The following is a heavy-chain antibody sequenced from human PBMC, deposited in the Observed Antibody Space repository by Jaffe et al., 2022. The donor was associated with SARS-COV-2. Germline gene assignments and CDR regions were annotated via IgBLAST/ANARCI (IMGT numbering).Heavy chain of an antibody. J-gene: IGHJ5*02. D-gene: IGHD3-22*01. Sequence: QVQLVESGGGVVQPGRSLRLSCAASGFTFSSYGMHWVRQAPGKGLEWVAVIWYDGSNKYYADSVKGRFTISRDNSKNTLYLQMNSLRAEDTAVYYCARGPRDYYDSSGYGGPFDPWGQGTLVTVSS. V-gene: IGHV3-33*01. CDR2: IWYDGSNK. CDR1: GFTFSSYG. CDR3: ARGPRDYYDSSGYGGPFDP.